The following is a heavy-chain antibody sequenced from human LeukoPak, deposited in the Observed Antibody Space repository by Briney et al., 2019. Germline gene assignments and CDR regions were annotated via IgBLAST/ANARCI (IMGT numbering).Heavy chain of an antibody. J-gene: IGHJ4*02. V-gene: IGHV4-59*01. Sequence: SETLSLTRTVSGGSISSYYWSWIRQPPGKGLEWIGYIYYSGSTNYNPSLKSRVTISVDTSKNQFSLKLSSVTAADTAVYYCARAIRGSGSYRYLDYWGQGTLVTVSS. CDR3: ARAIRGSGSYRYLDY. CDR1: GGSISSYY. CDR2: IYYSGST. D-gene: IGHD3-10*01.